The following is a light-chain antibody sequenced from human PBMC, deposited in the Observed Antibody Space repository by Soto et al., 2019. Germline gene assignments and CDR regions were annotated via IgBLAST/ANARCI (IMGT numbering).Light chain of an antibody. CDR2: WAS. CDR3: QQYYTTLFT. J-gene: IGKJ3*01. Sequence: DIVMTQTPDSLAVSLGERATINCKSSQSVLYSSNNKNYLAWYQQKPGQPAKQLIYWASTRESGVPDRFSGSGSGTDFTLTISILQAEDVAVYYCQQYYTTLFTFGPGTKVDI. CDR1: QSVLYSSNNKNY. V-gene: IGKV4-1*01.